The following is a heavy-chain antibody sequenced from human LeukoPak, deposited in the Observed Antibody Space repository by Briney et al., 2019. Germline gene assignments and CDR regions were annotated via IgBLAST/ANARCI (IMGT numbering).Heavy chain of an antibody. V-gene: IGHV3-48*03. CDR3: VKDSEATFDY. J-gene: IGHJ4*01. CDR1: GFIFSNYD. Sequence: PGGSLRLSCAASGFIFSNYDMNWVRQAPGKGLEWISYISTTSSSIFYADSVKGRFTISRDNAKNSLYLRMNSLRADDTAIYYCVKDSEATFDYWGHGILVTVSS. CDR2: ISTTSSSI.